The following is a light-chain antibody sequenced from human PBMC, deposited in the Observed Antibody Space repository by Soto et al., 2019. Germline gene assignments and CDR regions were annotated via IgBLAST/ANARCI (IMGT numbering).Light chain of an antibody. CDR1: QSISSW. CDR2: DAS. J-gene: IGKJ4*01. CDR3: QQRSNWPPLT. V-gene: IGKV3-11*01. Sequence: TQYPSTLSASVGDRVTITCRASQSISSWLAWYQQKPGQAPRLLIYDASNRATAIPARFSGSGSGTDFTLTISSLEPEDFAVYYCQQRSNWPPLTFGGGTKVDIK.